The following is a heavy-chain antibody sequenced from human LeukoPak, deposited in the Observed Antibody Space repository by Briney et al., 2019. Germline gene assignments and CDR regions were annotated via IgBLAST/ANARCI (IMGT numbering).Heavy chain of an antibody. CDR2: IFYSGST. CDR1: GGSISSYY. Sequence: SETLSLTCTVSGGSISSYYWSWIRQPPGKGLEWIGYIFYSGSTNSNPSLKSRVTISVDTSKNQFSLKLSSATAADTAVYYCARGEAAAVWGQGTLVTVSS. J-gene: IGHJ4*02. V-gene: IGHV4-59*12. D-gene: IGHD6-13*01. CDR3: ARGEAAAV.